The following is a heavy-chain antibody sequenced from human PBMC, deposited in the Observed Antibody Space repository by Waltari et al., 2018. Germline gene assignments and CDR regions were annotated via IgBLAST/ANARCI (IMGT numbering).Heavy chain of an antibody. J-gene: IGHJ4*02. CDR1: GFTFSSSW. D-gene: IGHD3-10*01. CDR3: TRGGSMVRGGSIY. V-gene: IGHV3-7*01. CDR2: IKQDGSEK. Sequence: EVQLGESGGGLVQPGGSLRLSCAASGFTFSSSWMNWVRQAPGKGLEWVVTIKQDGSEKDYVDSVNGRFTISRDNAKNSLFLQMSSLRAEDMAVYYCTRGGSMVRGGSIYWGQGTLVTVSS.